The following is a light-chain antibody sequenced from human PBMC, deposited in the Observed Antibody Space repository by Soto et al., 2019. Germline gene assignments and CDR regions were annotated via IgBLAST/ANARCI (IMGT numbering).Light chain of an antibody. J-gene: IGKJ4*01. Sequence: EIVMTQSPAILSVSPGERAPLSCRASQSVRSNLAWYQQNPGQTPRLLFYGASTRATDIPARFSGSGSGTEFTLTISSLQSEDFAVYYCQQYNSWPLTFGGGTKVEIK. CDR2: GAS. V-gene: IGKV3-15*01. CDR1: QSVRSN. CDR3: QQYNSWPLT.